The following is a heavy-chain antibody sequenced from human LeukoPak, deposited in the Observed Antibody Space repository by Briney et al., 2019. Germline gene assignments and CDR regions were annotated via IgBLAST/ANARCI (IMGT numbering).Heavy chain of an antibody. V-gene: IGHV4-31*03. J-gene: IGHJ2*01. CDR3: ARGLNYDSSGYYSLDWYFDL. D-gene: IGHD3-22*01. CDR1: GGSISSGGYY. CDR2: IYYSGST. Sequence: PSETLSLTCTVSGGSISSGGYYWRWIRQHPGKGLEWIGYIYYSGSTYYNPSLKSRVTISVDTSKNQFSLKLSSVTAADTAVYYCARGLNYDSSGYYSLDWYFDLWGRGTLVTVSS.